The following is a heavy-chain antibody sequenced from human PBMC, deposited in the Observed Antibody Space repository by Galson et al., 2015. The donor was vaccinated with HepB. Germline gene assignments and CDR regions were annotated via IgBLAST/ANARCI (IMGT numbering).Heavy chain of an antibody. D-gene: IGHD3-10*01. J-gene: IGHJ4*02. CDR2: ITGSGDKT. V-gene: IGHV3-23*01. Sequence: SLRLSCAASGFTFNNYAMSWVRHAPGKGLEWVSAITGSGDKTYYGDSVKGRFTVSRDNSRNTLYLQMNSLRAEDTALYYCAKVPRKIITIVRGVIIAYFDPWGQGTLVTVSS. CDR1: GFTFNNYA. CDR3: AKVPRKIITIVRGVIIAYFDP.